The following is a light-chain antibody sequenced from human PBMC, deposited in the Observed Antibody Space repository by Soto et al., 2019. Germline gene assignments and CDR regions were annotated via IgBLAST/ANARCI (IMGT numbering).Light chain of an antibody. CDR2: SDN. J-gene: IGLJ3*02. Sequence: QSVLTQPPSASGTPGQVFTISCSGSNSNIGDNSVNWYQQLPGTAPKLLIYSDNRRPSGVPDRFSGSKSGTSASLATSGLQSEDEAEYYCAAWDDSLNGLLFGGGTQLTVL. V-gene: IGLV1-44*01. CDR1: NSNIGDNS. CDR3: AAWDDSLNGLL.